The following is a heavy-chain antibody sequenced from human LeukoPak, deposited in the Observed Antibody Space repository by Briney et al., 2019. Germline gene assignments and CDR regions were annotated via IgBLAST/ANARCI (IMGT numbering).Heavy chain of an antibody. CDR3: ASSGSYYGYYFDY. CDR1: GGSFSGYY. J-gene: IGHJ4*02. CDR2: INHSGST. D-gene: IGHD3-10*01. Sequence: LETLSLTCAVYGGSFSGYYWSWIRQPPGKGLEWIGEINHSGSTNYNPSLKSRVTISVDTSKNQFSLKLSSVTAADTAVYYCASSGSYYGYYFDYWGQGTPVTVSS. V-gene: IGHV4-34*01.